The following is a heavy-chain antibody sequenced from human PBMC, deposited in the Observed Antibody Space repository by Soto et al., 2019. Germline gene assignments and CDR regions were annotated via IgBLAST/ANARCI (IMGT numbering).Heavy chain of an antibody. CDR3: TTDGATIFFDP. D-gene: IGHD3-10*02. CDR1: GFTFKNAW. J-gene: IGHJ5*02. CDR2: IKTKADAGTT. Sequence: QLVESGGGLVKPGGSLRLSCAASGFTFKNAWMSWVRQAPGKGLEWVGRIKTKADAGTTDYAAPVKGRFTISRDDSNNTLYLQMNSLKNEDTALYFCTTDGATIFFDPRGQGTLVTVSS. V-gene: IGHV3-15*01.